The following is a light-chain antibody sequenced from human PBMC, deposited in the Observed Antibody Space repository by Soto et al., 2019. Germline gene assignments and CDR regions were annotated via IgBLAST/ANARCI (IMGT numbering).Light chain of an antibody. CDR1: QSVSSY. CDR2: DAS. Sequence: EIVLTQSPATLSLSPGARDPLSCRARQSVSSYLAWYQQKPGQAPRLLIYDASNRATGIPARFSGSGSGTDFTLTISSLQAEDVAVYYCQQYYSTPLTFGGGTKVDIK. V-gene: IGKV3-11*01. J-gene: IGKJ4*01. CDR3: QQYYSTPLT.